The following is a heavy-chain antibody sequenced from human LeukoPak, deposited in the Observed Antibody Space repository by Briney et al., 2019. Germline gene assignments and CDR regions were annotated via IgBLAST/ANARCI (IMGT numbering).Heavy chain of an antibody. Sequence: QPGGSLRLSCAASGFTFSSYWMHWVRQAPGKGLVWVSRINSDGSSTSYADSVKGRFTISRDNSKNTLYLQMNSLRAEDTAVYYCAKDHFSVAGYFDYWGQGTLVTVSS. J-gene: IGHJ4*02. V-gene: IGHV3-74*01. CDR1: GFTFSSYW. CDR2: INSDGSST. D-gene: IGHD6-19*01. CDR3: AKDHFSVAGYFDY.